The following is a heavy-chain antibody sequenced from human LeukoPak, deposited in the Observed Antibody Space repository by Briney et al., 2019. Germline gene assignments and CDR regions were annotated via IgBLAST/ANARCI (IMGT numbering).Heavy chain of an antibody. CDR3: AREGAAIDY. CDR1: GFTFSSYA. D-gene: IGHD1-26*01. Sequence: PGGSLRLSCAASGFTFSSYAMHWVRQAPGKGLEWVAVISYDGSNKYYADSVKGRFTISRDNSKNTLYLQTNSLRAEDTAVYYCAREGAAIDYWGQGTLVTVSS. CDR2: ISYDGSNK. J-gene: IGHJ4*02. V-gene: IGHV3-30-3*01.